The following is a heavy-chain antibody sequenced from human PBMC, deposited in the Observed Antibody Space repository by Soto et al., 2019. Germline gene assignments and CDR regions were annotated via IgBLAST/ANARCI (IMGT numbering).Heavy chain of an antibody. Sequence: SETLSLTCTVSGGSISSYYWSWIRQPPGKGLEWIGYIYYSGSTNYNPSLKSRVTISVDTSKNQFSLKLSSVTAADTAVYYCARRGYCSSTSCHHGGTGAFDIWGQGTMVTVSS. CDR1: GGSISSYY. CDR3: ARRGYCSSTSCHHGGTGAFDI. J-gene: IGHJ3*02. CDR2: IYYSGST. V-gene: IGHV4-59*08. D-gene: IGHD2-2*01.